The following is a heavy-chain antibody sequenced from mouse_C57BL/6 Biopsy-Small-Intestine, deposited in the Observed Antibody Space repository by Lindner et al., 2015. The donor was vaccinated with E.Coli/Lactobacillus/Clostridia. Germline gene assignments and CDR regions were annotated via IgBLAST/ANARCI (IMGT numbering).Heavy chain of an antibody. J-gene: IGHJ3*01. CDR1: GYTFISYA. Sequence: VKVSCKASGYTFISYAMNWVRQAPGQGLEWMGWININTGNPTYAQGFTGRFVFSLDTSVSTAYLQISSLKAEDTAVYYCATDSDFDLGEFAYWGQGTLVTVS. D-gene: IGHD2-12*01. CDR2: ININTGNP. CDR3: ATDSDFDLGEFAY. V-gene: IGHV9-3*02.